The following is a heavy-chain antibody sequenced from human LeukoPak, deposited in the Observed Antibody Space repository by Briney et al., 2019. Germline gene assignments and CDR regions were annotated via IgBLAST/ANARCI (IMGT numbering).Heavy chain of an antibody. V-gene: IGHV3-7*01. CDR2: IKQDGSEK. Sequence: GGSLRLSCAASGFTFSNFWMSWVRQAPGKGLEWVANIKQDGSEKYYVDSVRGRFTISRDNAKKPLYLQMNSVRAEDTAVYYCAREGAMVPDYWGQGTLVTDSS. J-gene: IGHJ4*02. CDR3: AREGAMVPDY. D-gene: IGHD5-18*01. CDR1: GFTFSNFW.